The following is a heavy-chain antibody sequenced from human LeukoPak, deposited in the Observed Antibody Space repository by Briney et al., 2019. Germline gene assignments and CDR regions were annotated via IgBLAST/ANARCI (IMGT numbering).Heavy chain of an antibody. D-gene: IGHD1-26*01. V-gene: IGHV3-30*18. CDR3: AKDRDGLGVAGVGY. J-gene: IGHJ4*02. CDR1: GFTFSRYG. Sequence: GGSLRLSCAASGFTFSRYGMHWVRQAPGKGLEWGAVISYDGSNKYYADSVKGRFTISRDNSKNTLYLQMSSLRAEDTAVYYCAKDRDGLGVAGVGYWGQGTLVTVSS. CDR2: ISYDGSNK.